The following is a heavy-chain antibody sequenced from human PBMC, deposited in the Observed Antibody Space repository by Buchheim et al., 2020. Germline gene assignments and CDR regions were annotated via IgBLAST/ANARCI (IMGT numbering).Heavy chain of an antibody. CDR2: IRTTREGGM. J-gene: IGHJ4*02. CDR1: GFTFSDYP. Sequence: EVQLVESGGSLVQPGGSLRLSCAASGFTFSDYPMNWVRQAPGKGPEWLANIRTTREGGMSSADAEKGRFTISRDQAKHPLFLQMNSLRDEDTAVYYCARDFNYAFDHWGQGIL. CDR3: ARDFNYAFDH. D-gene: IGHD2-2*01. V-gene: IGHV3-48*02.